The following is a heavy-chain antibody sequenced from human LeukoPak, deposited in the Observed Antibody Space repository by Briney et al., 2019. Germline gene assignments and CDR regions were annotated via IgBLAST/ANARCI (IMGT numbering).Heavy chain of an antibody. CDR1: GDSIGSSSYH. J-gene: IGHJ4*02. CDR2: IYYNGNI. CDR3: ARRGSTSSDFYFDY. D-gene: IGHD6-6*01. V-gene: IGHV4-39*01. Sequence: SETLSLTCSVSGDSIGSSSYHWGWIRQPPGKGLEWIGSIYYNGNIYYNPSLKSRVTISVDTSKNQVSLKLSSVTAADTAVYYCARRGSTSSDFYFDYWSQGTLVTVSS.